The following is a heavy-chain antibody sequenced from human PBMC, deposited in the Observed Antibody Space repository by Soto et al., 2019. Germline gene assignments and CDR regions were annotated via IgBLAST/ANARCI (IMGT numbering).Heavy chain of an antibody. Sequence: SETLSLTCTVSGGSISSGSSYWGWIRQPPGKGLEWIGSIYYSGSTYYNPALKSRATISVDTSKNQFSLKLSSVTAADTAVFFCARHIYYGSGSSLGYFDYWGQGTLVTVSS. D-gene: IGHD3-10*01. CDR1: GGSISSGSSY. V-gene: IGHV4-39*01. J-gene: IGHJ4*02. CDR3: ARHIYYGSGSSLGYFDY. CDR2: IYYSGST.